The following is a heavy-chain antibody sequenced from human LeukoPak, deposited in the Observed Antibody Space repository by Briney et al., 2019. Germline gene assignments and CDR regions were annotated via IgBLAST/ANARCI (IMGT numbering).Heavy chain of an antibody. V-gene: IGHV3-7*05. CDR2: INQDGSEK. CDR1: VFTFSNYW. D-gene: IGHD3-22*01. CDR3: ARDSRGYPY. Sequence: GGSLRLSCAASVFTFSNYWMTWVRQAPGKGLEWVANINQDGSEKNYVDSVKGRFTISRDNAKNSLYLEMNSLRAEDMGVYYCARDSRGYPYWGQGTLVTVSS. J-gene: IGHJ4*02.